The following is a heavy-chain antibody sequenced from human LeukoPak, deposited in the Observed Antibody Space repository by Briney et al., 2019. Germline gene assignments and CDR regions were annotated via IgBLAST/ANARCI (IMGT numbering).Heavy chain of an antibody. CDR2: ISSSGSTI. CDR1: GFTFSSYE. Sequence: GGSLRLSCAASGFTFSSYEMNWVRQAPGKGLEWVSYISSSGSTIYYADSVKGRFTISRDNAKNPLYLQMNSLRAEDTAVYYCAREKPYYYDSSGPFDYWGQGTLVTVSS. CDR3: AREKPYYYDSSGPFDY. D-gene: IGHD3-22*01. V-gene: IGHV3-48*03. J-gene: IGHJ4*02.